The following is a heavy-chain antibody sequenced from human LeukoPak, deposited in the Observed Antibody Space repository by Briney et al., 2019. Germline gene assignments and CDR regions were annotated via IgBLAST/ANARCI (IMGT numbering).Heavy chain of an antibody. V-gene: IGHV4-4*07. D-gene: IGHD2-15*01. CDR1: GGSISSYY. CDR2: IHTSGST. Sequence: SETLSLTCTVSGGSISSYYWNWIRQPAGKGLEWIGRIHTSGSTNYNPSLKSRVTMSIDTSKNQFSLKLRSVTAADTAVYYCARVICSGGSCRFDYWGQGTLVTVSS. J-gene: IGHJ4*02. CDR3: ARVICSGGSCRFDY.